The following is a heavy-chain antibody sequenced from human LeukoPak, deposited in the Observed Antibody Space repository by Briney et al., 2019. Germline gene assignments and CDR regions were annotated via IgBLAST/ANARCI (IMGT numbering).Heavy chain of an antibody. V-gene: IGHV4-31*03. CDR2: IYYSGST. CDR1: GGSISSGGYC. CDR3: ARDRQSGYSISYYYYGMDV. J-gene: IGHJ6*02. D-gene: IGHD3-3*01. Sequence: SQTLSLTGTVSGGSISSGGYCWSWIRQHPGKGLEWIGYIYYSGSTYYNPSLKSRVTISVDTSKNQFSLKLSSVTAADTAVYYCARDRQSGYSISYYYYGMDVWGQGTTVTVSS.